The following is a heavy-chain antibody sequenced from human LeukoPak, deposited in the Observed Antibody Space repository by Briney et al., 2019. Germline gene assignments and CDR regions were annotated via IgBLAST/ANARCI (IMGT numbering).Heavy chain of an antibody. CDR2: IKQDGSEK. J-gene: IGHJ4*02. D-gene: IGHD1-26*01. V-gene: IGHV3-7*03. Sequence: GGSLRLSCAASGFTFSSYGMHWVRQAPGKGLEWVANIKQDGSEKYYVDSVKGRFTISRDNSKTTLYLQMNSLRAEDTAEYYCAKTMGAIDHDYWGQGTLVTVSS. CDR3: AKTMGAIDHDY. CDR1: GFTFSSYG.